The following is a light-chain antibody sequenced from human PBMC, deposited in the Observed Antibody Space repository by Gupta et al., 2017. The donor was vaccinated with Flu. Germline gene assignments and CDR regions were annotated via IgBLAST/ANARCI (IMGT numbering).Light chain of an antibody. V-gene: IGKV1-5*03. CDR3: QQYTSYWT. J-gene: IGKJ1*01. Sequence: DIQMTQSPSTLSASVGDRVTITCLASQSVSAWLAWYQQKPGKAPKLLIYHASTLESGVPSRFSGSGSGTEFTLTSSILQPDDVATYYCQQYTSYWTFGQGTKVEIK. CDR1: QSVSAW. CDR2: HAS.